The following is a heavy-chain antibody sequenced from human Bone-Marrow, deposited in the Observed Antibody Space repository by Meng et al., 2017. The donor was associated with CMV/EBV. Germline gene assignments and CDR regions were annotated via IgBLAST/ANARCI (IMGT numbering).Heavy chain of an antibody. Sequence: LPFTFSGGTIRSYSWSWLRQPPGEGLQWIGRVYSSTIPDYNPSLRSRVTMSVDTSKNQFSLKLTSVTAADTAVYFCAREATYNWFDPWGQGTLVTVSS. J-gene: IGHJ5*02. CDR2: VYSSTIP. CDR1: GGTIRSYS. CDR3: AREATYNWFDP. V-gene: IGHV4-4*07.